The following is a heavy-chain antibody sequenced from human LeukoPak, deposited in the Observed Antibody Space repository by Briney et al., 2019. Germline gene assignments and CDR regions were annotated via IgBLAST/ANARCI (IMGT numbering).Heavy chain of an antibody. CDR3: AGRISSGNYFFDY. Sequence: PGGSLRLSCAASGFTFSSYSMNWVRQAPGKGLEWVSSISSSSSYIYYADSVKGRFTISRDNAKNSLYLQMNSLRAEDTAVYYCAGRISSGNYFFDYWGQGTLVTVSS. D-gene: IGHD4-23*01. V-gene: IGHV3-21*01. J-gene: IGHJ4*02. CDR2: ISSSSSYI. CDR1: GFTFSSYS.